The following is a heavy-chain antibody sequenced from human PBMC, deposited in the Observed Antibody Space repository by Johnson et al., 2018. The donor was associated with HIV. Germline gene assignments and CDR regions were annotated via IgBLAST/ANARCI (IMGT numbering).Heavy chain of an antibody. CDR1: GFTFSSYA. D-gene: IGHD2-15*01. J-gene: IGHJ3*02. V-gene: IGHV3-30-3*01. CDR3: AKDRGVGVGDAFDI. Sequence: QVQLVESGGGAVQPGRSLRLSCAASGFTFSSYAMHWVHQAPGKGLEWVAVISYDGSNKYYADSVKGRFTISRDNSKNTLYLQMNSLRAEDTAVYYCAKDRGVGVGDAFDIWGQGTMVTVSS. CDR2: ISYDGSNK.